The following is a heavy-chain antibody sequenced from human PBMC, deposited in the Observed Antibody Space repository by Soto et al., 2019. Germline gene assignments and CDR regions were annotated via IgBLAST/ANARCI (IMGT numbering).Heavy chain of an antibody. D-gene: IGHD5-18*01. Sequence: SETLSLTCAVYGGSFSGYYWSWIRQPPGKGLEWIGEINHSGSTNYNPSLKSRVTISVDTSKNQFSLKLSSVTAADTAVYYCASRGDVDTAMVDYYYGMDVWGQGTTVTVSS. CDR3: ASRGDVDTAMVDYYYGMDV. V-gene: IGHV4-34*01. CDR2: INHSGST. J-gene: IGHJ6*02. CDR1: GGSFSGYY.